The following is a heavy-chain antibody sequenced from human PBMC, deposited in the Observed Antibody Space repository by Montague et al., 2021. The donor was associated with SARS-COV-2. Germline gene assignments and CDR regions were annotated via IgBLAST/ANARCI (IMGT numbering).Heavy chain of an antibody. Sequence: CAISGDSVSSNSAAWNWIRQSPSRGLEWLGRTYYRSKWYNDYALSVKSRITINPDTSKSQFSLQLNSVTPEDTAVYYCGRGQQWLGAVYYYYGMDVWGQGTTVTVSS. CDR2: TYYRSKWYN. CDR3: GRGQQWLGAVYYYYGMDV. D-gene: IGHD6-19*01. J-gene: IGHJ6*02. CDR1: GDSVSSNSAA. V-gene: IGHV6-1*01.